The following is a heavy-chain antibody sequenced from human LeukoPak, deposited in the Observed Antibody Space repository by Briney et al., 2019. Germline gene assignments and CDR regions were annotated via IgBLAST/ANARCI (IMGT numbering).Heavy chain of an antibody. CDR2: IYSGGST. D-gene: IGHD6-19*01. CDR3: ATSRAIYSSGWYGLDY. Sequence: GGSLRLSCAASGFTVSSNYMSWVRQAPGNGLEWVSVIYSGGSTYYADSVKGRFTISRDNSKNTLYLQMNCLRAEDTAVYYCATSRAIYSSGWYGLDYWGQGTLVTVSS. V-gene: IGHV3-66*01. J-gene: IGHJ4*02. CDR1: GFTVSSNY.